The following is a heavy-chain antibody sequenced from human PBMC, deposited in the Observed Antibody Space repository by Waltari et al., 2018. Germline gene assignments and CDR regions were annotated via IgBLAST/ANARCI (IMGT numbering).Heavy chain of an antibody. J-gene: IGHJ4*02. D-gene: IGHD5-18*01. CDR3: ATARDEHTAMVYFDN. CDR1: GIAVSAHH. CDR2: MYPPGSA. Sequence: EVKLVESGGGLVHPGGSLRFSCVASGIAVSAHHMSWVRQAPGKGLEWVSIMYPPGSAYNADSVEGRFTISRDISKNMVHLQMNRLRLEDSATYYCATARDEHTAMVYFDNWGQGTLVSVSS. V-gene: IGHV3-66*02.